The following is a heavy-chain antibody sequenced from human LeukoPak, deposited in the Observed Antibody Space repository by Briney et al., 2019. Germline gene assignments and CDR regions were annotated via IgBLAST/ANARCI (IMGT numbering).Heavy chain of an antibody. CDR2: INPNSGGT. Sequence: GASVKVSCKASGYTFTGYYMHWVRQAPGQGLEWMGWINPNSGGTNYAQKFQGRVTMTRDTSISTAYMELSRLRSDDTAVYYCAREYYYDSSGYQYWGHGTLVTVSS. CDR1: GYTFTGYY. J-gene: IGHJ4*01. CDR3: AREYYYDSSGYQY. V-gene: IGHV1-2*02. D-gene: IGHD3-22*01.